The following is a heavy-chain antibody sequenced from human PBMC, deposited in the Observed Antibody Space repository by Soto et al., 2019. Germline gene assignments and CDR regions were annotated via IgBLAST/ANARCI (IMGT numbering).Heavy chain of an antibody. V-gene: IGHV4-59*01. J-gene: IGHJ4*02. CDR1: GGSISSYY. Sequence: PAETLSLTCTVSGGSISSYYWSWIRQPPGKGLEWIGYIYYSGSTNYNPSLKSRVTISVDTSKNQFSLKLSSVTAADTAVYYCARGFWSGYYTGINFDYWGQGTLVTVSS. CDR2: IYYSGST. D-gene: IGHD3-3*01. CDR3: ARGFWSGYYTGINFDY.